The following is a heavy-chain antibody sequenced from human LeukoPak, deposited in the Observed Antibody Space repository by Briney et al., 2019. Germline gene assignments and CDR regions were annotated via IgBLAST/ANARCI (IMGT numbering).Heavy chain of an antibody. D-gene: IGHD1-26*01. CDR3: AKVGNSGSYYYYYGMDV. V-gene: IGHV3-30*18. J-gene: IGHJ6*02. CDR1: GFTFSSYG. Sequence: GGSLRLSCAASGFTFSSYGMHWVRQAPGKGLEWVAVISYDGSNKYYADSVKGRFTISRDNSKNTLYLQMNSLRAEDTAVYYCAKVGNSGSYYYYYGMDVWAKGPRSPSP. CDR2: ISYDGSNK.